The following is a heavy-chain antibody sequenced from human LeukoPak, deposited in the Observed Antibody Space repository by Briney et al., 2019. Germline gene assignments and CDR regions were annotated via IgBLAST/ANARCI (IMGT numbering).Heavy chain of an antibody. CDR3: ARDAVVRGVIDY. V-gene: IGHV3-30-3*01. J-gene: IGHJ4*02. CDR2: MSYDGSNK. Sequence: GGSLRLSCAASGFTFSSYAMHWVRQAPGKGLEWVAVMSYDGSNKYYADSVKGRFTISRDNSKNTLYLQMNSLRAEDTAVYYCARDAVVRGVIDYWGQGTLVTVSS. D-gene: IGHD3-10*01. CDR1: GFTFSSYA.